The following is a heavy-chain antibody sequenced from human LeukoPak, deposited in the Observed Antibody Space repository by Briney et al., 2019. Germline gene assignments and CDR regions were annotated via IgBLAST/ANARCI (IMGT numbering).Heavy chain of an antibody. Sequence: SETLSLTCAVYGGSFSGYYWSWIRQPPGKGLEWIGEINHSGSTNYNPSLKSRVTISVDTSKNQFSLKLSSVTAADTAVYYCAVEYYDFWSGYYTEYYMDVWGKETTVTVSS. CDR2: INHSGST. V-gene: IGHV4-34*01. J-gene: IGHJ6*03. CDR1: GGSFSGYY. D-gene: IGHD3-3*01. CDR3: AVEYYDFWSGYYTEYYMDV.